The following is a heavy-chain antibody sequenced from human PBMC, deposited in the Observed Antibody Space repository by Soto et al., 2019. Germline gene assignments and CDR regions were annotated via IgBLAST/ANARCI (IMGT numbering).Heavy chain of an antibody. V-gene: IGHV1-69*06. CDR2: IIPIFGTA. D-gene: IGHD1-7*01. J-gene: IGHJ5*02. CDR1: GGTFSSYA. Sequence: SVKVSCKASGGTFSSYAISWVLRSPVQGLDWMGGIIPIFGTANCAQKFQGRVTITADKSTSTAYMELSSLRSEDTAVYYCARRPITGTTQWFDPWGQGTLVTVSS. CDR3: ARRPITGTTQWFDP.